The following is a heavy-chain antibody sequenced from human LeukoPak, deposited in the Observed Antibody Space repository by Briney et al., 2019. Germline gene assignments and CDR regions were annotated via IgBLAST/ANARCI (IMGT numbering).Heavy chain of an antibody. CDR3: AKSRSYTVRDAFEI. V-gene: IGHV3-23*01. CDR1: GLTFSSYG. Sequence: GGSLRLFCAASGLTFSSYGMRWVRRARGGGLEWVTGISVSGSGTYYADSVKGRFTISRDNSKNTLHLQMNSLRAEDTAVYYCAKSRSYTVRDAFEIWGQGTKVTVSS. D-gene: IGHD3-10*01. J-gene: IGHJ3*02. CDR2: ISVSGSGT.